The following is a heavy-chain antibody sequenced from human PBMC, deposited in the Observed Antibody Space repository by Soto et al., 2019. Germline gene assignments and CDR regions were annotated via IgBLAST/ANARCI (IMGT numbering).Heavy chain of an antibody. CDR3: AGIYSGSPGGTLRY. CDR1: GGSISSGGYY. Sequence: QVQLQESGPGLVKPSQTLSLTCTVSGGSISSGGYYWSWIRQHPGKGLEWIGYIYYSGSTYYNPSLKSRVTIAVDTSKNKFFLKLSSVTAAVTAVYYCAGIYSGSPGGTLRYWGQGTLVTVS. CDR2: IYYSGST. J-gene: IGHJ4*02. V-gene: IGHV4-31*03. D-gene: IGHD1-26*01.